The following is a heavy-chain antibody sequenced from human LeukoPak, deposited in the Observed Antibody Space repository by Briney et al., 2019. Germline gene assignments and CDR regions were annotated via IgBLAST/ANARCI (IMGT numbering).Heavy chain of an antibody. CDR2: IGANGLST. CDR1: GFTFNGYG. CDR3: AKNGASSGYSAMDV. D-gene: IGHD3-22*01. J-gene: IGHJ6*03. Sequence: GGSLRLSCAASGFTFNGYGMNWVRQAPGKGLESVSVIGANGLSTYYADSVKGRFTISRDNYKNTLYLQMNSLRVEDTALYYCAKNGASSGYSAMDVWGKGTTVTVSS. V-gene: IGHV3-23*01.